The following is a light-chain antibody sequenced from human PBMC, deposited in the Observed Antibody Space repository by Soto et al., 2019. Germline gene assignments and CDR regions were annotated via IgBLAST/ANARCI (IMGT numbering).Light chain of an antibody. CDR3: QQRSNWPPWT. J-gene: IGKJ1*01. Sequence: EIVLTQSPGTLSLSPGERATLSCRASQIVSSTYLAWFQQKAGQAPRLLIYDASNRATGIPARFSGSGSGTDFTLTISSLEPEGFAVYYCQQRSNWPPWTFGQGTKVDIK. V-gene: IGKV3-11*01. CDR2: DAS. CDR1: QIVSSTY.